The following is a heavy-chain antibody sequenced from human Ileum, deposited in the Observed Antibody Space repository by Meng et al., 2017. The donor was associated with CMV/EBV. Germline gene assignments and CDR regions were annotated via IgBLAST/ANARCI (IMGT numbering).Heavy chain of an antibody. CDR1: GYTFTGYY. D-gene: IGHD1-26*01. Sequence: CKASGYTFTGYYMHWVRQAPGQGLEWMGWINPNSGGTNYAQKFQGRVTMTRDTSISTAYMELSRLRSDDTAVYYCARVVGATRPFDYWGQGTLVTVSS. J-gene: IGHJ4*02. CDR3: ARVVGATRPFDY. V-gene: IGHV1-2*02. CDR2: INPNSGGT.